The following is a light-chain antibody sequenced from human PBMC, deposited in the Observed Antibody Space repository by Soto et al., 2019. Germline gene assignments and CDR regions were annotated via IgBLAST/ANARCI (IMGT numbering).Light chain of an antibody. CDR2: WAS. CDR1: QSILYRSNNKEY. V-gene: IGKV4-1*01. CDR3: QQYKTPST. J-gene: IGKJ1*01. Sequence: DIVMTQSPDALSVSLGERATINCKSSQSILYRSNNKEYLAWYQQKPGQPPKLLIYWASTRESGVPDRFSGSGSGTDFTLTITSLQADDFGVYCCQQYKTPSTLGQGIKVDIK.